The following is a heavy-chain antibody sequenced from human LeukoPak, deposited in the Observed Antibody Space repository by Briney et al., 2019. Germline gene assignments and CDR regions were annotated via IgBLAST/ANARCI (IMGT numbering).Heavy chain of an antibody. V-gene: IGHV1-46*01. Sequence: ASVKVSCKASGYTFTSYYMHWVRQAPEQGLEWMGIINPSGGSASYAQEFQGRVTMTRDTSTSTVYMELSSLKSEDTAVYYCASGQLRIAAAGTQGLPTHWGQGTLVTVSS. CDR1: GYTFTSYY. D-gene: IGHD6-13*01. CDR2: INPSGGSA. CDR3: ASGQLRIAAAGTQGLPTH. J-gene: IGHJ4*02.